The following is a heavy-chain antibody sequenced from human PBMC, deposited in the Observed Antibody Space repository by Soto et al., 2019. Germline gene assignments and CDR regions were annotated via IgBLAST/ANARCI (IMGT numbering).Heavy chain of an antibody. CDR3: AREVVDSYYYYGMDV. D-gene: IGHD2-21*01. CDR2: IDWDDDK. J-gene: IGHJ6*02. V-gene: IGHV2-70*04. Sequence: SGPTLVNPTQTLTLTCTFSGFSLSTSGMRVSWIRQPPGKALEWLARIDWDDDKFYSTSLKTRLTISKETSKNQVVLTMTNMDPVDTATYYCAREVVDSYYYYGMDVWGQGATVTVYS. CDR1: GFSLSTSGMR.